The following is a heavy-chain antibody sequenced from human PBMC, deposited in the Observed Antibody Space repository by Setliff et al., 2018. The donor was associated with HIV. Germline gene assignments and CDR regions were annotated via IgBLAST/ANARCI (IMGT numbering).Heavy chain of an antibody. D-gene: IGHD2-21*02. J-gene: IGHJ4*02. CDR2: IYYSGST. CDR1: GGSISSYY. CDR3: ATTECRGADCPQMYDY. Sequence: SETLSLTCTVSGGSISSYYWSWIRQPPGKGLEWIGYIYYSGSTNYNPSLKSRVTISVEASKRQWSLKLNSVTAADTAVYFCATTECRGADCPQMYDYWGQGILVTVSS. V-gene: IGHV4-59*12.